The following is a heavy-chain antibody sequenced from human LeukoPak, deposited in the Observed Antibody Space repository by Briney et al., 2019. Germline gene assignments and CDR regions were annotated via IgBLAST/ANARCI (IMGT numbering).Heavy chain of an antibody. J-gene: IGHJ4*02. D-gene: IGHD3-3*01. CDR1: TFTVTTNY. V-gene: IGHV3-53*01. Sequence: PGGSLRLSCAASTFTVTTNYMSWVRQAPGKGLEWVSAIYSDGSTYYADSVKGQFTISRDNSKNTLYLQMNSLRAEDTAVYYCAKDFWSGYYSGYFDYWGQGTLVTVSS. CDR3: AKDFWSGYYSGYFDY. CDR2: IYSDGST.